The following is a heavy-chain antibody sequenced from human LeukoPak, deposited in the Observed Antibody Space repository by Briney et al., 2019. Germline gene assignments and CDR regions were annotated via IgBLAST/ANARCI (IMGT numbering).Heavy chain of an antibody. V-gene: IGHV4-39*01. D-gene: IGHD2-2*01. CDR3: ASSYCSSTTCAVANFDY. CDR1: GGSISSSPYY. CDR2: IYFSGST. J-gene: IGHJ4*02. Sequence: SETLSLTCSVSGGSISSSPYYWGWIRQPPGKDLEWIGSIYFSGSTYYNPSLKSRVTISVDTSKNQFSLKLSSVTAADTAVYYCASSYCSSTTCAVANFDYWGQGTLVTVSS.